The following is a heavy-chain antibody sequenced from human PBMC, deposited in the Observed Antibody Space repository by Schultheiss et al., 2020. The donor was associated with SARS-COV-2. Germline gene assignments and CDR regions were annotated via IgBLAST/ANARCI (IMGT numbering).Heavy chain of an antibody. V-gene: IGHV1-18*01. Sequence: ASVKVSCKASGGTFSSYAISWVRQAPGQGLEWMGWINPNSGGTNYAQKFQGRVTMTTDTSTSTAYMELRSLRSDDTAVYYCARDPTYYYDSSGDNWFDPWGQGTLVTVSS. D-gene: IGHD3-22*01. CDR3: ARDPTYYYDSSGDNWFDP. CDR2: INPNSGGT. J-gene: IGHJ5*02. CDR1: GGTFSSYA.